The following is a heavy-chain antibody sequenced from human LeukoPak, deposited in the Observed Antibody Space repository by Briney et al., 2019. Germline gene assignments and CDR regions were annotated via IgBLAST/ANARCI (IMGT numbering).Heavy chain of an antibody. CDR1: GFSFSDYA. CDR3: AKRGKYCSSTSCLDY. J-gene: IGHJ4*02. CDR2: ISDNSAGT. V-gene: IGHV3-23*01. D-gene: IGHD2-2*01. Sequence: PGGSLRLSCAASGFSFSDYAMSWVRQAPGKGLEWVSSISDNSAGTYYADSVKGRFTISRDNSKNTLYLQMNILRAEDTALYYCAKRGKYCSSTSCLDYWGQGALVTVSS.